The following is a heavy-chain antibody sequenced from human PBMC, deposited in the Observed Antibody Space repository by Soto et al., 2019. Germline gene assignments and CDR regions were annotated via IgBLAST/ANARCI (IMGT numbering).Heavy chain of an antibody. CDR3: AANYYGSGSSQDYYYGMDV. D-gene: IGHD3-10*01. J-gene: IGHJ6*02. CDR1: GYTFTSYH. V-gene: IGHV1-46*01. CDR2: INPSGGST. Sequence: ASVKVSCKASGYTFTSYHMHWVRQAPGQGLEWMGIINPSGGSTSYAQKFQGRVTMTRDTSTSTVYMELSSLRSEDTAVYYCAANYYGSGSSQDYYYGMDVCGQGNTVTVSS.